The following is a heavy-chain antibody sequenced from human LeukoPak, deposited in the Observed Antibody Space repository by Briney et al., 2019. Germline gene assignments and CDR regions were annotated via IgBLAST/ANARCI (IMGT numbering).Heavy chain of an antibody. J-gene: IGHJ6*04. CDR2: TYTSGST. V-gene: IGHV4-61*02. CDR3: GILYCYGSGGV. D-gene: IGHD3-10*01. CDR1: GGSISVGSYY. Sequence: SQTLSLTCTVSGGSISVGSYYWSWIRQPAGKRLEWIGRTYTSGSTNYNPSLKSRVTISVDTSKSQFSLELSSVTAADTAVYYCGILYCYGSGGVWGKGTTVTVSS.